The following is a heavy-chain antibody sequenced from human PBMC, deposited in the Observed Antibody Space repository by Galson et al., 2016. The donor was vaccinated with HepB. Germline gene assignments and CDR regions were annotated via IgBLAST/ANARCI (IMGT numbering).Heavy chain of an antibody. Sequence: ETLSLTCTVSGGSINNYYWSWIRQPPGKGLEWIGFISYSGGTNYNPSLKRRVTISVDTSKNQFSLKLSSVTAADTAVYYCARTITIFGVVRMSYYGMDVWGQGTTVTVSS. J-gene: IGHJ6*02. CDR1: GGSINNYY. CDR2: ISYSGGT. CDR3: ARTITIFGVVRMSYYGMDV. D-gene: IGHD3-3*01. V-gene: IGHV4-59*01.